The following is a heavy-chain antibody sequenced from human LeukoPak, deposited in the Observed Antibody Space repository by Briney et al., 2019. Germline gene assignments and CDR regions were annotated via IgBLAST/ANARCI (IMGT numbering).Heavy chain of an antibody. Sequence: PGGSLRLSCAASGFTFESYTIHWVRQAPGKGLEWVALVSYGGSNKYYADSVKGRFTFSRDNSKNTLYLQMNSLRAEDTAVYYCAREGSVFDGSSWTGFDYWGQGTLVTVSS. V-gene: IGHV3-30-3*01. CDR3: AREGSVFDGSSWTGFDY. J-gene: IGHJ4*02. D-gene: IGHD6-13*01. CDR1: GFTFESYT. CDR2: VSYGGSNK.